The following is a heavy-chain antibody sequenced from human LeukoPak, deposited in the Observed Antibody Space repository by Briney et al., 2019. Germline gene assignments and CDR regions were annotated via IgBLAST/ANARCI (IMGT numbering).Heavy chain of an antibody. D-gene: IGHD5-18*01. CDR3: AKDRGGYSYGYDAFDI. V-gene: IGHV3-23*01. J-gene: IGHJ3*02. CDR1: QFKFNNYG. Sequence: PGGSLRLSCATSQFKFNNYGMTWVRQAPGKGLEWVSSITGSGDRTQYADSVQGRFTISRDNSKNTLYLQMNSLRAEDTAVYYCAKDRGGYSYGYDAFDIWGQGTMVTVSS. CDR2: ITGSGDRT.